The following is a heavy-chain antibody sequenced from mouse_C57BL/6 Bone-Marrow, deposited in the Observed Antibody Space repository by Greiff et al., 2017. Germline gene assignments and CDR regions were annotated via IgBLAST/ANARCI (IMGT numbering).Heavy chain of an antibody. Sequence: QVQLKESGPELVRPGASVKISCKAPGYTFTSHWMQWVRQRPGQGLEWIGEIFPGSGSTYYNEKFKGKDTLTVDPSSSTAYMQLSSLTSEDSAVYVCARGGQLRLRGWFAYWGQGTLVTVSA. J-gene: IGHJ3*01. CDR2: IFPGSGST. V-gene: IGHV1-56*01. CDR1: GYTFTSHW. CDR3: ARGGQLRLRGWFAY. D-gene: IGHD3-2*02.